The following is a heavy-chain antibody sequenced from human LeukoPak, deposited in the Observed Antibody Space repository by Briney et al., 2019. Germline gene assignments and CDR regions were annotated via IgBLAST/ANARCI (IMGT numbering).Heavy chain of an antibody. J-gene: IGHJ5*02. CDR1: GYTFTVYY. D-gene: IGHD2-15*01. Sequence: GASVKVSCKASGYTFTVYYMYWVRQAPGRGLEWMGRINPNSGDTDYAQNFQGRVTMTRDTSISTAYMELTNLRSDDTAVYYCARGYCSGGTCYLVEYWFDPWGQGTLVTVSS. V-gene: IGHV1-2*06. CDR2: INPNSGDT. CDR3: ARGYCSGGTCYLVEYWFDP.